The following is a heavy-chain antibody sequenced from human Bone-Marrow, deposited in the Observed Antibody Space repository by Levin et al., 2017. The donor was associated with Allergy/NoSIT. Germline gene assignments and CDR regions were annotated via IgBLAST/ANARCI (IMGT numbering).Heavy chain of an antibody. Sequence: LSLTCAASGFSFNRSGIHWVRQAPGKGLEWVAVISFDGRNEYYADSVKGRLSVSRDNSKNTVYLQLSSLRPEDTAVYYCAKGGITRDFFYHTMDVWGQGTTVIVSS. CDR3: AKGGITRDFFYHTMDV. V-gene: IGHV3-30*18. J-gene: IGHJ6*02. CDR1: GFSFNRSG. CDR2: ISFDGRNE. D-gene: IGHD3-16*01.